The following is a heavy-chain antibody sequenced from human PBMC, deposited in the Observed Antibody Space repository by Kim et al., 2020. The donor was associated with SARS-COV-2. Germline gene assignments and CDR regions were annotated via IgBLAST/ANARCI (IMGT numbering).Heavy chain of an antibody. D-gene: IGHD1-26*01. CDR3: AKQGDIFELNTCYGMDL. Sequence: LKGRFNISRDNSKNTLELQMNSLAAEDTAVYYCAKQGDIFELNTCYGMDLWGQGTTVTVSS. J-gene: IGHJ6*02. V-gene: IGHV3-30*02.